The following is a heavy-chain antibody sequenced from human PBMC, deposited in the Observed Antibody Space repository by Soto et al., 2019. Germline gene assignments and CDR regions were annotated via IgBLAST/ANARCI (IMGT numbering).Heavy chain of an antibody. D-gene: IGHD6-19*01. Sequence: SETLSLTCTVSGGSISSSSYYWGWIRQPPGKGLEWIGSIYYSGSTYYNPSLKSRVTISVDTSKNQFSLKLSSVTAADTAVYYCARTLPGYSSGWPPAEYFQHWGQGTLVTVSS. J-gene: IGHJ1*01. CDR2: IYYSGST. V-gene: IGHV4-39*01. CDR3: ARTLPGYSSGWPPAEYFQH. CDR1: GGSISSSSYY.